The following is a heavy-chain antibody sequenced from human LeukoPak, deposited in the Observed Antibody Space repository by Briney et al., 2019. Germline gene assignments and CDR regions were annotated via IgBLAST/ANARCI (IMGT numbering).Heavy chain of an antibody. CDR3: ARGYYDFWSGYSRAYYFDY. J-gene: IGHJ4*02. CDR2: TYYRSQRYN. Sequence: SQTLSLTCAISGDTVSSNTAAWDWIRQSPSRGLEWLGRTYYRSQRYNDSAVSVKSRITINPDTSKNQFSLQLNSVTPEDTAVYYCARGYYDFWSGYSRAYYFDYWGQGTLVTVSS. V-gene: IGHV6-1*01. D-gene: IGHD3-3*01. CDR1: GDTVSSNTAA.